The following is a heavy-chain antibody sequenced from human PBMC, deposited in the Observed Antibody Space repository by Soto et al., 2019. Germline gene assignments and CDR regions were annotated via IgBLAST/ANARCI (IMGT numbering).Heavy chain of an antibody. V-gene: IGHV3-23*01. CDR2: IVAATGTT. CDR3: AKDLGFSAPTAFEF. Sequence: GGSLRLSCAASGFTFSNYAMIWVRQTPGKGLEWVSGIVAATGTTYYTDSVKGRFAISRDNSRNTLYLQMSILRAEDTAVYYCAKDLGFSAPTAFEFWGQGTLVTVSS. D-gene: IGHD3-16*01. CDR1: GFTFSNYA. J-gene: IGHJ4*02.